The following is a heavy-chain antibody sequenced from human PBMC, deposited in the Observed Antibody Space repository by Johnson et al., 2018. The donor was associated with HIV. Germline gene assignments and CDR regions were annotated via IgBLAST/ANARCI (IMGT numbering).Heavy chain of an antibody. CDR1: GFTFSSYA. D-gene: IGHD3-3*01. Sequence: QVQLVESGGGVVQPGRSLRLSCAASGFTFSSYAMHWVRQAPGKGLEWVAVISYDGSNKYYADSVKGRFTISRDNSKNTLYLQMNSLRAEDTAVYYCARDSGYYNFGNDAFDIWGQGTMVTVSS. V-gene: IGHV3-30-3*01. CDR2: ISYDGSNK. J-gene: IGHJ3*02. CDR3: ARDSGYYNFGNDAFDI.